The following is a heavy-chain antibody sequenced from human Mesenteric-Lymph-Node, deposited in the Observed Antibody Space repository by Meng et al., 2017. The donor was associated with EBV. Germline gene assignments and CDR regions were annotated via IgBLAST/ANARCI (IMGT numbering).Heavy chain of an antibody. CDR1: GFTFSSHS. D-gene: IGHD3-9*01. CDR2: ITGNGGNT. CDR3: ARLTDY. J-gene: IGHJ4*02. V-gene: IGHV3-23*04. Sequence: EGRVVESGGGLVQPGGSLRLSCAASGFTFSSHSMSWVRQAPGKGLEWVSAITGNGGNTYYADSVKGRFTISRDNSKNTVYLQMNSLRAEDTAVYYCARLTDYWGQGTLVTVSS.